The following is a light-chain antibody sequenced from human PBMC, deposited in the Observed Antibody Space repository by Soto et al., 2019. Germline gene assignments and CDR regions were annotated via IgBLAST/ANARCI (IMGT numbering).Light chain of an antibody. V-gene: IGKV3D-15*02. J-gene: IGKJ1*01. CDR1: QSVSSN. CDR3: QQYDSSPT. CDR2: DAS. Sequence: EIVMTQSPATLSVSPGERATLSCRASQSVSSNLAWYQQKPGQAPRLLIYDASNRATGIPARFSGSGSGTDFTLTISSLEPEDFAVYYCQQYDSSPTFGQGTKVDIK.